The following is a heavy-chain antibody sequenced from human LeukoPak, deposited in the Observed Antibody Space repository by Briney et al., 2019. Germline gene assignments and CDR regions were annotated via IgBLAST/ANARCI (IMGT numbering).Heavy chain of an antibody. J-gene: IGHJ4*02. D-gene: IGHD6-19*01. CDR1: GGSFSGYY. CDR3: ASGRAVDY. CDR2: INHSGST. Sequence: SETLSLTCAVYGGSFSGYYWSWIRQPPGKGLEWIGEINHSGSTNYNPSLKSRVTISVDTSKNQFSLKLSSVTAADTAVYYCASGRAVDYWGQGTLVTVSS. V-gene: IGHV4-34*01.